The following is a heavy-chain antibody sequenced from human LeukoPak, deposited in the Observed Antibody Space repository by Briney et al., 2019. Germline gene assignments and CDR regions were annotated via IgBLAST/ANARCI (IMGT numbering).Heavy chain of an antibody. J-gene: IGHJ3*02. CDR3: ARVYREPGNDAFDI. V-gene: IGHV4-59*01. Sequence: PSETLSLTCTVSGGSISSYYWSWIRQPPGKGLEWTGYIYYSGSTNYNPSLKSRVTISVDTSKNQFSLKLSSVTAADTAVYYCARVYREPGNDAFDIWGQGTMVTVSS. CDR2: IYYSGST. D-gene: IGHD1-14*01. CDR1: GGSISSYY.